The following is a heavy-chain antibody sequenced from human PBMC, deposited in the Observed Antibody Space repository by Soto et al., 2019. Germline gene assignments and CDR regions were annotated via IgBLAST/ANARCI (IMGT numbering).Heavy chain of an antibody. CDR2: INTNGVNT. CDR3: ARGRVEDSSGWATYFDY. V-gene: IGHV3-64*01. Sequence: EVQLVESGGSLVQPGGSLRLSCAASGFTFSGYSMFWVRQAPGKGLEYVSAINTNGVNTFYAKSVKGRFTISRDNSKNTMYLQMGSLRAEDMAVYYCARGRVEDSSGWATYFDYWGQGTLVTVSS. J-gene: IGHJ4*02. CDR1: GFTFSGYS. D-gene: IGHD6-19*01.